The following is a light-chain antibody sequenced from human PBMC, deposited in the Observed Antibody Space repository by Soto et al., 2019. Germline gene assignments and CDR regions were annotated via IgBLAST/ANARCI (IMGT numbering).Light chain of an antibody. V-gene: IGLV2-8*01. Sequence: QSVLTQPPSASGCPGQSVAISCTGTRSDVGGYNFVSWYQHHPGKAPKLIIYEVNKRPSGVPDRFSGSKSGNTASLTVSGLQAEDEADYYCNSYAGSNNDVFGTGTKLTVL. CDR3: NSYAGSNNDV. J-gene: IGLJ1*01. CDR1: RSDVGGYNF. CDR2: EVN.